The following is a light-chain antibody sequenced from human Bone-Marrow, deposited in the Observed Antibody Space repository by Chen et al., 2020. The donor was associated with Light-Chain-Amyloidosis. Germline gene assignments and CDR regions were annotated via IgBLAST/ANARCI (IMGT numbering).Light chain of an antibody. J-gene: IGLJ2*01. V-gene: IGLV3-25*03. CDR3: QSADSSGTYEVI. CDR2: RDT. CDR1: DLPTKY. Sequence: SYELTQPPSVSVSPGQTARITCSGDDLPTKYAYWYQQKPGQAPVLVIHRDTERPSGISERFSGSSSGTTATLTISGVQAEDEAAYHCQSADSSGTYEVIFGGGTNLTVL.